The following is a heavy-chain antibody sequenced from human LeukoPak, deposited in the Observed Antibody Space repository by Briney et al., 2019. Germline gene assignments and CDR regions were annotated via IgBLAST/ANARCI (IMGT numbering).Heavy chain of an antibody. D-gene: IGHD3-22*01. CDR3: ARDASSGYSGFDY. J-gene: IGHJ4*02. Sequence: NTSETLSLTCTVSGGSISSSSYYWGWIRQPPGKGLEWIGYIYYSGSTNYNPSLKSRVTISVDTSKNQFSLKLSSVTAADTAVYYCARDASSGYSGFDYWGQGTLVTVSS. V-gene: IGHV4-39*07. CDR1: GGSISSSSYY. CDR2: IYYSGST.